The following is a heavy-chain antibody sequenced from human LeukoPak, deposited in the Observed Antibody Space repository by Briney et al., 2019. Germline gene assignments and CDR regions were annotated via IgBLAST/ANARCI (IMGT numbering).Heavy chain of an antibody. D-gene: IGHD2/OR15-2a*01. V-gene: IGHV4-59*01. Sequence: PSETLSLTCTVSGASISGYYWNWIRQSPGKGLEWIAFIYDTGSSNYNPSLRSRVTISVDTSKNQFSLKLKSVTAADTAVYYCAGNRNPLGDINWLDPWGQGTLVTVSS. CDR3: AGNRNPLGDINWLDP. CDR2: IYDTGSS. J-gene: IGHJ5*02. CDR1: GASISGYY.